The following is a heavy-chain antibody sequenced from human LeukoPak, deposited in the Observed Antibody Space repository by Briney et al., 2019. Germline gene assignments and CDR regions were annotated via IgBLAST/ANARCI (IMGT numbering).Heavy chain of an antibody. CDR1: GYTFTGYY. V-gene: IGHV1-2*02. CDR3: ASSSPYDSSGYYPDY. CDR2: INPNSGGT. J-gene: IGHJ4*02. D-gene: IGHD3-22*01. Sequence: GASVKVSCKASGYTFTGYYMHWVRQAPGQGLEWMGWINPNSGGTNYAQKFQGRVTMTRDTSISTAYMELSRLRSDDTAVYYCASSSPYDSSGYYPDYWGQGTLVTVSP.